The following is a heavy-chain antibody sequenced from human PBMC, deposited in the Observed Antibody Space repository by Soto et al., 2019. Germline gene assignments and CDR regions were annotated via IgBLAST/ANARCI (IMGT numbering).Heavy chain of an antibody. CDR1: GGSISSGGYS. V-gene: IGHV4-39*01. CDR2: IYYSGST. D-gene: IGHD5-12*01. J-gene: IGHJ4*02. CDR3: ARHTDIVSSTVYN. Sequence: PSETLSLTCAVSGGSISSGGYSWSWIRQPPGEGLEWIGNIYYSGSTNYNPSLMSRVTMSVDTSKNQFSLKLSSVAAADTAVYYCARHTDIVSSTVYNWAQGILVTVSS.